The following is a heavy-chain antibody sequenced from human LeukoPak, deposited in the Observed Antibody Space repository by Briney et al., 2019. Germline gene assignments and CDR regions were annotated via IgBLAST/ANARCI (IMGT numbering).Heavy chain of an antibody. D-gene: IGHD3-3*01. CDR2: ISGSGGST. Sequence: PGGSLRLSCAASGFTFSSYAMRWVRQAPGKGLEWVSAISGSGGSTYYADSVKGRFTISRDNSKNTLYLQMNSLRAEDTAVYYCAKVKYDFWSGFNYWGQGTLVTVSS. CDR3: AKVKYDFWSGFNY. J-gene: IGHJ4*02. CDR1: GFTFSSYA. V-gene: IGHV3-23*01.